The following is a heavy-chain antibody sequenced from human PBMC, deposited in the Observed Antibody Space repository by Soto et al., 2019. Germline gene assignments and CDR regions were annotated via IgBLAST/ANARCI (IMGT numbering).Heavy chain of an antibody. D-gene: IGHD2-15*01. CDR1: GGSISSGGYS. Sequence: SETLSLTCAVSGGSISSGGYSWSWIRQPPGKGLEWIGYIYHSGSTYYNPSLKSRVTISVDRSKNQFSLKLSSVTAADTAVYYCARGGEYCSGGSCYLNRYFDLWGRGTLVTGSS. V-gene: IGHV4-30-2*01. CDR2: IYHSGST. J-gene: IGHJ2*01. CDR3: ARGGEYCSGGSCYLNRYFDL.